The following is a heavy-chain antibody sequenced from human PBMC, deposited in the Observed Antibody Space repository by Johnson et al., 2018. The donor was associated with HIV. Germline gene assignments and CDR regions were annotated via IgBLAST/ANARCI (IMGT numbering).Heavy chain of an antibody. D-gene: IGHD5-18*01. Sequence: QVQLVESGGGLVKPEGSLRLSCAASGFTFSDYYMSWIRQAPGKGLEWVSYISSGGNSIHYADSVKGRFTISRDNVKNSLYLQMNSLRGEDTAVYYCAKGEAQEGWIQLWSYAFDIWGQGTMVTVSS. CDR2: ISSGGNSI. V-gene: IGHV3-11*04. CDR1: GFTFSDYY. J-gene: IGHJ3*02. CDR3: AKGEAQEGWIQLWSYAFDI.